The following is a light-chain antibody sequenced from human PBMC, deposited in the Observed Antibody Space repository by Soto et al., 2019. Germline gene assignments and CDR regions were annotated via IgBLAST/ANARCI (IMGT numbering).Light chain of an antibody. CDR1: QSVPGNY. V-gene: IGKV3-20*01. J-gene: IGKJ1*01. Sequence: EVVLTQSPGTRSLSPGERAILTCRASQSVPGNYLAWYQQKPGQSPRLLMSGASKRATGVPDRFSGSGSGTDFTFTISRLEPEDFAVYYCQHYGHALWAFGQGTKVEIK. CDR2: GAS. CDR3: QHYGHALWA.